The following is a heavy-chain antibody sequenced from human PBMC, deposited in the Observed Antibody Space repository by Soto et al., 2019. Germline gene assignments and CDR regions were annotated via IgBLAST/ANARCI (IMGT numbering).Heavy chain of an antibody. V-gene: IGHV1-2*04. CDR2: INPNSGGT. CDR1: GYTFTGYY. CDR3: ARDYSTRYYSYGMDV. D-gene: IGHD2-15*01. J-gene: IGHJ6*02. Sequence: GASVKVSCKASGYTFTGYYMHWVRQAPGQGLEWMGWINPNSGGTNYAQKFQGWVTMTRDTSISTAYMELSRLRSDDTAVYYCARDYSTRYYSYGMDVWGQGITVTVSS.